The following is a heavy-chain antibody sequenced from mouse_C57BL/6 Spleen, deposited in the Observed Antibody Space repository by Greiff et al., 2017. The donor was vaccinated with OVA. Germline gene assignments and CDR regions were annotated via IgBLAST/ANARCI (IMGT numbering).Heavy chain of an antibody. J-gene: IGHJ2*01. D-gene: IGHD1-1*01. CDR2: IRSKSSNYAT. V-gene: IGHV10-3*01. CDR3: VRAGYYYGSSYYFDY. Sequence: EVQGVESGGGLVQPKGSLKLSCAASGFTFNTYAMHWVRQAPGKGLEWVARIRSKSSNYATYYADSVKDRFTISRDDSQSMLYLQMNNLKTEDTAMYYCVRAGYYYGSSYYFDYWGQGTTLTVSS. CDR1: GFTFNTYA.